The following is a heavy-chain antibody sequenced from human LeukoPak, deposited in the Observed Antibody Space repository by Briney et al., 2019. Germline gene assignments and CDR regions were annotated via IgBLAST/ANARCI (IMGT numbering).Heavy chain of an antibody. CDR2: VSGRDTST. V-gene: IGHV3-23*01. CDR3: AKGITIFGVAPNWFDP. D-gene: IGHD3-3*01. J-gene: IGHJ5*02. CDR1: GFTFSNYA. Sequence: GGSLRLSCAASGFTFSNYAMSGVRQAPGKGLEWVLAVSGRDTSTYYTDSVKGRFTISRDNSKNTLYLQMNSRSAEDTAVYYCAKGITIFGVAPNWFDPWGQGTLVTVSS.